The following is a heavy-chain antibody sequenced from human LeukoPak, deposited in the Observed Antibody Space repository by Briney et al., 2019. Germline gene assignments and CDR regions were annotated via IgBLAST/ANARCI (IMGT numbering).Heavy chain of an antibody. V-gene: IGHV4-59*02. CDR1: GGSVSSHF. D-gene: IGHD6-13*01. Sequence: SETLSLTCTVSGGSVSSHFWSWIRQPPRKGLEWIGYIYNSGITNYNPSLKRRVTMSVDTSKNQFSLMLRSVTAADTAVYYCARAEKRGQLVPRINWFDPWGQGTLVTVSS. J-gene: IGHJ5*02. CDR2: IYNSGIT. CDR3: ARAEKRGQLVPRINWFDP.